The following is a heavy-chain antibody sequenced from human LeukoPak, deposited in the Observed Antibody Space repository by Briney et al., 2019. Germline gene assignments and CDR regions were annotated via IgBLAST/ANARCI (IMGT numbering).Heavy chain of an antibody. V-gene: IGHV1-58*02. J-gene: IGHJ5*02. Sequence: GTSVKISCKASGFTFTSSAMQWVRQTRGQRLEWIRWIVVGSGNTNYAQKFQERVTITRDMSTSTAYMELSSLRSEDTAVYYCAADTIFYEGGWFDPWGQGTLVTVSS. CDR2: IVVGSGNT. CDR1: GFTFTSSA. CDR3: AADTIFYEGGWFDP. D-gene: IGHD5/OR15-5a*01.